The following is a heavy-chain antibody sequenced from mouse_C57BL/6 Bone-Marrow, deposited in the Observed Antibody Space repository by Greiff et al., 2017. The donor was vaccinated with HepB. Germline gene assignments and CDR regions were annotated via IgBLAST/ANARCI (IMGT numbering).Heavy chain of an antibody. J-gene: IGHJ3*01. D-gene: IGHD2-2*01. CDR3: AVTTAY. V-gene: IGHV1-55*01. CDR2: ISPCRCST. Sequence: QVPLQQPGAELVKPGASVTMSCTASGYPFTRYWLTWVQQLPLPVLSCLLDISPCRCSTNYNDKFKSKATLTVDTSSSTAYMQLSSLTSEDSAVYYCAVTTAYWGQGTLVTVSA. CDR1: GYPFTRYW.